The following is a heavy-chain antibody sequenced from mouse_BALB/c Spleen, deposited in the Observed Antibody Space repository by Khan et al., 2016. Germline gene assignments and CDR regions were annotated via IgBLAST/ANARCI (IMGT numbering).Heavy chain of an antibody. Sequence: VQLQESGAELMKPGASVKISCKATGYTFNNYWIEWVKQRPGHGLEWIGDILPGSGNSNYNENLKGKATFTADTSSNKAYMQLSSLTSEDSAVYYCARAWYSMDYWGQGTSVTVSS. CDR1: GYTFNNYW. CDR3: ARAWYSMDY. J-gene: IGHJ4*01. CDR2: ILPGSGNS. V-gene: IGHV1-9*01.